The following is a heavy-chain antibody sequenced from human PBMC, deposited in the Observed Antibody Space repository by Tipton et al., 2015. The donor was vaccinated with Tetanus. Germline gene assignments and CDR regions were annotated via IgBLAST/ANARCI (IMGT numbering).Heavy chain of an antibody. V-gene: IGHV4-59*01. J-gene: IGHJ5*02. Sequence: TLSLTCTLSGGSISSYYWSWVRQPPGKGLEWLGYVFYSGSTDLNPSLKSRVTISVDTSNNLFSLKLTSVTTADTAVYYCARGQLLSRDWFDPWGQGTLVTVSS. CDR2: VFYSGST. D-gene: IGHD2-2*01. CDR3: ARGQLLSRDWFDP. CDR1: GGSISSYY.